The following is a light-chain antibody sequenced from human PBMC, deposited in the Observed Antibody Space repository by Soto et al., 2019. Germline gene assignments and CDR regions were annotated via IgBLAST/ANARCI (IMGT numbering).Light chain of an antibody. CDR2: GAS. V-gene: IGKV3-20*01. Sequence: EIVLTQSPGTLSLSPGERATLSCRASQSVSNSDLAWYLQKPGQAPRRLIYGASSSATGITDRFSGSGSGTKFSLPTSRLEPQDVAVFYCHLYGSSPMYTFGQGTRLEIK. CDR3: HLYGSSPMYT. CDR1: QSVSNSD. J-gene: IGKJ2*01.